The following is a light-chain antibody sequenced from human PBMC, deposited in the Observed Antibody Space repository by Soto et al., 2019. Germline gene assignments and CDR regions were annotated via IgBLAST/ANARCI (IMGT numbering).Light chain of an antibody. CDR2: GAS. CDR3: QQYVSSVT. J-gene: IGKJ1*01. Sequence: EIVLTQSPGSLSLSPGERATLSCRASQSVDSSFFAWYQKKPGQAPRLFIYGASKRATGIPDRFSGSGSGTDFTLTISRLEPEDFAVYYCQQYVSSVTFGQGTKVEIK. CDR1: QSVDSSF. V-gene: IGKV3-20*01.